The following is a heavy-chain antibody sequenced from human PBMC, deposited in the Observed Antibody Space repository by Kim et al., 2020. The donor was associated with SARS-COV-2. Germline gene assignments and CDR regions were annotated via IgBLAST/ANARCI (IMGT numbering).Heavy chain of an antibody. J-gene: IGHJ4*02. CDR2: IDCGNGNT. CDR3: QGGFYLDY. CDR1: GHFFTKDS. D-gene: IGHD3-16*01. Sequence: ASVKVSCKTSGHFFTKDSIHWVRQAPGQGLEWMGGIDCGNGNTIYSQKFQGRVTFTTDTSASTAYMELSILRSEDSAVYYCQGGFYLDYWGQGTLVTVSS. V-gene: IGHV1-3*01.